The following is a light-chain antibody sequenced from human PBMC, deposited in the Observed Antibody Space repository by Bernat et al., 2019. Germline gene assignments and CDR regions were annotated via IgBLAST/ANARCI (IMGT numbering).Light chain of an antibody. J-gene: IGKJ1*01. CDR2: GAS. CDR3: QQSYSTPRT. CDR1: QYINSY. V-gene: IGKV1-39*01. Sequence: DIQMTQSPSSLSASVGDRVTITCRPSQYINSYLNWYQQKPGKAPKLLIYGASTLQSGVPSRFSVNPSGTNFTLTISSLQPDDFATYYCQQSYSTPRTFGQGTKVDIK.